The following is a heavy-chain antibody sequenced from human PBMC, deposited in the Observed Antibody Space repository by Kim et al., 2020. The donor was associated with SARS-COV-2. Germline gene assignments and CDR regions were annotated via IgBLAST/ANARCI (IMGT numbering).Heavy chain of an antibody. Sequence: GGSLRLSCAASGFTFSSYAMHWVRQAPGKGLEWVAVISYDGSNKYYADSVKGRFTISRDNSKNTLYLQMTSLRAEDTAVYYCARGRVAATPGWFDPWAQG. CDR3: ARGRVAATPGWFDP. D-gene: IGHD2-15*01. CDR1: GFTFSSYA. V-gene: IGHV3-30*04. J-gene: IGHJ5*02. CDR2: ISYDGSNK.